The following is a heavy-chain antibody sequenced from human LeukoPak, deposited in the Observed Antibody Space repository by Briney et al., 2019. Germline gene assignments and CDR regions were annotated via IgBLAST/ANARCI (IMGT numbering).Heavy chain of an antibody. CDR2: IYTSGST. D-gene: IGHD3-22*01. CDR1: GGSISSYY. Sequence: SETLSLTCTVSGGSISSYYWSWTRQPAGKGLEWIGRIYTSGSTNYNPSLKSRVTMSVDTSKNQFSLKLSSVTAADTAVYYCATYTSDRASFDYWGQGTLVTVSS. J-gene: IGHJ4*02. CDR3: ATYTSDRASFDY. V-gene: IGHV4-4*07.